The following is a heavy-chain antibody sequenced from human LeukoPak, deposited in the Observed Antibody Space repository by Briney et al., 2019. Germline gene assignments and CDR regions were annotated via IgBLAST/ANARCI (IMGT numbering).Heavy chain of an antibody. V-gene: IGHV7-4-1*02. CDR3: ARGPERTRYYDSSGYQIDY. D-gene: IGHD3-22*01. CDR1: GYTFTTYI. Sequence: ASVTVSCKASGYTFTTYIMNWVRQAPGQGLEWMGWINTNTGNPTYAQGFTGRFVFSLGTSVSTAYLQISSLKAEDTAVYYCARGPERTRYYDSSGYQIDYWGQGTLVTVSS. CDR2: INTNTGNP. J-gene: IGHJ4*02.